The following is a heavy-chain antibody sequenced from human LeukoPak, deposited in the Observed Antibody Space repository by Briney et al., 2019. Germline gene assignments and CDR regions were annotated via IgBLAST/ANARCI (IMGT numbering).Heavy chain of an antibody. CDR2: FVAGGGT. D-gene: IGHD1-26*01. CDR3: ASWGSGSFYEY. J-gene: IGHJ4*02. V-gene: IGHV3-66*01. Sequence: GSLILSCAASGLTVRSNYISWVRHAPGKGLDCVAVFVAGGGTPYADSVKGRFTLSRDESKNTFHLEMNSVRVEDTAVYFCASWGSGSFYEYWGQGTLVTVSS. CDR1: GLTVRSNY.